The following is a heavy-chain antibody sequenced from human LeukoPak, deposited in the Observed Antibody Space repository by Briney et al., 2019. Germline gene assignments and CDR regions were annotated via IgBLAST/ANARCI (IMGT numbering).Heavy chain of an antibody. V-gene: IGHV4-39*02. J-gene: IGHJ4*02. Sequence: SETLSLTCTVSGGSINSSSYYWGWIRQPPGKGLEWIGSIYYSGSTYYNPSLKSRVTISVDTSKNQFSLKLSSVTAADTAVYYCARDPGSGPSPYFDYWGQGTLVTVSS. D-gene: IGHD6-19*01. CDR1: GGSINSSSYY. CDR2: IYYSGST. CDR3: ARDPGSGPSPYFDY.